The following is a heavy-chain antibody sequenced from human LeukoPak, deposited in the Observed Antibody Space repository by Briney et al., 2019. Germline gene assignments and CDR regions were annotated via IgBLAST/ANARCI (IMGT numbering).Heavy chain of an antibody. CDR2: IKQDGSEK. CDR1: GFTVSNYY. D-gene: IGHD2-2*02. V-gene: IGHV3-7*01. CDR3: ARERGYCSSTSCYKYYFDY. J-gene: IGHJ4*02. Sequence: GGSLRLSCAASGFTVSNYYMIWVRQAPGKGLEWVANIKQDGSEKYYVDSVKGRFTISRDNAKNSLYLQMNSLRAEDTAVYYCARERGYCSSTSCYKYYFDYWGQGTLVTVSS.